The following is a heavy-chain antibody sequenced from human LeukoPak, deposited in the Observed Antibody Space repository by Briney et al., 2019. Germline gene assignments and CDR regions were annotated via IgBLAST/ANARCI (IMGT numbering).Heavy chain of an antibody. V-gene: IGHV3-7*01. J-gene: IGHJ3*02. Sequence: PGGSLRLSCAASGFTFSSYWMSWVRQAPGKGLEWVANIKQDGSEKYYVDSVEGRFTISRDNAKTSLYLQMNSLRAEDTAVYYCARENSNHGSAYPEAFDIWGQGTMVTVSS. CDR2: IKQDGSEK. CDR3: ARENSNHGSAYPEAFDI. D-gene: IGHD3-10*01. CDR1: GFTFSSYW.